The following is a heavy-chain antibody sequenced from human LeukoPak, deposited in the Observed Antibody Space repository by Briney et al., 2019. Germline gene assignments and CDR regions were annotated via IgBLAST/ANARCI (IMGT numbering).Heavy chain of an antibody. CDR1: GFTFDDYA. V-gene: IGHV3-43D*03. D-gene: IGHD5-18*01. J-gene: IGHJ4*02. Sequence: GGSLRLSCAASGFTFDDYAMHWVRHAPGKGLEWVSLISWDGGSTYYADSVKGRFTISRDNSKNSLYLQMNSLRAEDTALYYCAKDIGYSLYYWGQGTLVTVSS. CDR2: ISWDGGST. CDR3: AKDIGYSLYY.